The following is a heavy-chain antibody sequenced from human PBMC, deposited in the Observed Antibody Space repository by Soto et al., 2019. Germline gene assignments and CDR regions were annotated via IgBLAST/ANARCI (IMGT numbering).Heavy chain of an antibody. CDR1: GFSFTGYY. V-gene: IGHV1-2*02. D-gene: IGHD6-6*01. CDR2: INAHSGGT. J-gene: IGHJ5*02. CDR3: AKDLTRQLAYWLDP. Sequence: ASVKVSCKSSGFSFTGYYIHWLRQAPGQGLEWMGWINAHSGGTEYAQKFQGRVTLTRDTSIATAYLTLTSLTSDDTALYYCAKDLTRQLAYWLDPWGQGTQVTSPQ.